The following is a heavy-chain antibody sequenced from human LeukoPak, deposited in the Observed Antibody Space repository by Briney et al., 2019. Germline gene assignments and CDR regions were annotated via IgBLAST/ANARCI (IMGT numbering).Heavy chain of an antibody. V-gene: IGHV1-46*01. D-gene: IGHD3-22*01. CDR1: GYTFTTYY. CDR3: ARESYDSSGSPGLDY. Sequence: ASVKVSCKASGYTFTTYYMHWVRQAPGQGLEWMGIINPSGGSTSYAQKFQGRVTMTRDTSTSTVYMELSSLRSEDTAVYYCARESYDSSGSPGLDYWGQGTLVTVSS. J-gene: IGHJ4*02. CDR2: INPSGGST.